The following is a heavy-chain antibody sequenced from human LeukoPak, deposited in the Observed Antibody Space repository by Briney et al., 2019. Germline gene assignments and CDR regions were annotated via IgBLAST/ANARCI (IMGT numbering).Heavy chain of an antibody. CDR1: GFSFSHYY. Sequence: GGSLRLSCAASGFSFSHYYMSWVRHTPGKALEWISYIPTSGISVQYANSVRGRFTASRDDAKNSLHLQMDSLRVEDTAVYYCTRAEGLGPGAHFDQWGQGALVIVSS. V-gene: IGHV3-11*01. CDR2: IPTSGISV. J-gene: IGHJ4*02. CDR3: TRAEGLGPGAHFDQ.